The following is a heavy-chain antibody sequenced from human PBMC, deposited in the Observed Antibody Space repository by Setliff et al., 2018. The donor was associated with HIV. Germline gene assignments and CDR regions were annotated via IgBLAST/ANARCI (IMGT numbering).Heavy chain of an antibody. J-gene: IGHJ4*02. CDR3: ARDLASPDYSSGCPGY. Sequence: GGSLRLSCAASGFTFNSYWMYWVRQAPGKGLVCVSRVNNDGTDTIYADSVKGRFTTSRDNSKNTLYLQMNSLRAEDTAVYYCARDLASPDYSSGCPGYWGQGTLVTVSS. CDR1: GFTFNSYW. CDR2: VNNDGTDT. V-gene: IGHV3-74*01. D-gene: IGHD6-19*01.